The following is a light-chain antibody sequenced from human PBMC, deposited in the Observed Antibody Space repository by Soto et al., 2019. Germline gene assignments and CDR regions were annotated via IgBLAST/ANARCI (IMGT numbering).Light chain of an antibody. CDR1: QSVSSN. J-gene: IGKJ1*01. V-gene: IGKV3-15*01. Sequence: EIMMTQSPATLSVSPGERATLSCRASQSVSSNLAWYQQKPGQAPRLLIYGASTRATGIPARFSGSGSGTEFTLTISSLQSEDFAVYYCQQYNNWSRTFGQGTKAEIK. CDR3: QQYNNWSRT. CDR2: GAS.